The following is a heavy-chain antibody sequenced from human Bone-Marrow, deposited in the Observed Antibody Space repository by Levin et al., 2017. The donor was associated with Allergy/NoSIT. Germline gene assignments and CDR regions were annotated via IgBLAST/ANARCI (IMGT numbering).Heavy chain of an antibody. V-gene: IGHV1-69*06. CDR2: IIAVSRTT. Sequence: SVKVSCKASGGTLSSYAVSWVRQAPGQGLEWMGGIIAVSRTTKYAQNFQGRVTITADTSTSTAYMELSSLRSEDTAVYFCARTYFYDSSGYYYGFDLWGQGTPVTGSS. J-gene: IGHJ4*02. CDR3: ARTYFYDSSGYYYGFDL. CDR1: GGTLSSYA. D-gene: IGHD3-22*01.